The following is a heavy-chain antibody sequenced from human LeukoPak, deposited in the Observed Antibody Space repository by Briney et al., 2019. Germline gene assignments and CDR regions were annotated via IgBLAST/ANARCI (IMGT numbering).Heavy chain of an antibody. Sequence: GGSLRLSCAASGFTFSSYAMSWVRQAPGKGLEWVSAISGSGGSTYYADSVKGRFTISRDNSKNTLYLQMNSLRAEDTAVYYCAKDPRSELQNWYFDLWGRGTLVTVSS. D-gene: IGHD2-15*01. CDR3: AKDPRSELQNWYFDL. CDR1: GFTFSSYA. J-gene: IGHJ2*01. V-gene: IGHV3-23*01. CDR2: ISGSGGST.